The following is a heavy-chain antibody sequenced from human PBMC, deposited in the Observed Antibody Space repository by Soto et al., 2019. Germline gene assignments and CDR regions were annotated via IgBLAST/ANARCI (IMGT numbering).Heavy chain of an antibody. CDR2: ISTTSTYI. D-gene: IGHD3-9*01. J-gene: IGHJ6*02. Sequence: EVQLVESGGGLVKPGGSLRLSCAASGFRFSSYSMHWVRQAPGKGLEWVSSISTTSTYIYYADSVKGRFTISRDNAKNSLFLQMNSLRAEDTALYYCARDFKYDILTSHYGMDVWGQGTTVTVSS. V-gene: IGHV3-21*01. CDR3: ARDFKYDILTSHYGMDV. CDR1: GFRFSSYS.